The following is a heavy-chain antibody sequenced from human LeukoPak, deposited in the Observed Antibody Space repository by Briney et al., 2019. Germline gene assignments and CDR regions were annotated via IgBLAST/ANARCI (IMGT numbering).Heavy chain of an antibody. D-gene: IGHD1-26*01. V-gene: IGHV3-30*01. CDR1: GFTFSSYA. CDR3: ARARIVGATGGNYFDY. J-gene: IGHJ4*02. Sequence: PGRSLRLSCAASGFTFSSYAVHWVRQAPGKGLEWVAVISYDGSNKYYADSVKGRFTISRDNSKNTLYLQMNSLRAEDTAVYYCARARIVGATGGNYFDYWGQGTLVTVSS. CDR2: ISYDGSNK.